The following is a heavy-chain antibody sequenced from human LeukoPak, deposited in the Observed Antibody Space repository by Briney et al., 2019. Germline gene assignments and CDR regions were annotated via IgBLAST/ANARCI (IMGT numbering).Heavy chain of an antibody. D-gene: IGHD6-13*01. V-gene: IGHV3-21*01. CDR2: ITSTSSNI. CDR3: ARDSGSSWRSGWGY. J-gene: IGHJ4*02. Sequence: GGSLRLSCAASEFTFSSHAMIWVRQAPGKGLEWVSSITSTSSNIFYTDSVKGRFTISRDNAKNSLYLQMNSLRAEDTAVYYCARDSGSSWRSGWGYWGQGTLVTVSS. CDR1: EFTFSSHA.